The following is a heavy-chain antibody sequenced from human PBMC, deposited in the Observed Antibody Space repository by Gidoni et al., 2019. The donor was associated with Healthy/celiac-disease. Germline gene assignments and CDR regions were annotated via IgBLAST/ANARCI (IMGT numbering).Heavy chain of an antibody. V-gene: IGHV4-39*01. CDR3: ARIQQLAPQAVDY. CDR1: GGSISSSSYY. CDR2: IYYSGST. D-gene: IGHD6-13*01. Sequence: QLQLQESGPGLVTPSETLSLTCTVSGGSISSSSYYWGWIRQPPGKGLEWIGSIYYSGSTYYNPSLKSRVTISVDTSKNQFSLKLSSVTAADTAVYYCARIQQLAPQAVDYWGQGTLVTVSS. J-gene: IGHJ4*02.